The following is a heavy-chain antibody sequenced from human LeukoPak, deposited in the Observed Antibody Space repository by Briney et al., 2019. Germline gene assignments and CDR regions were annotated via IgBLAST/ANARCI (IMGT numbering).Heavy chain of an antibody. D-gene: IGHD3-9*01. CDR1: GGSISSYY. V-gene: IGHV4-4*07. Sequence: SETLSLTCTVSGGSISSYYWSWIRQPAGKGLEWIGRIYTSGSTNYNPSLKSRVTMSVDTSKKQFSLKLSSVTAADTAVYYCARDNRYYDILTGYQDDAFDIWGQGTMVTVSS. J-gene: IGHJ3*02. CDR2: IYTSGST. CDR3: ARDNRYYDILTGYQDDAFDI.